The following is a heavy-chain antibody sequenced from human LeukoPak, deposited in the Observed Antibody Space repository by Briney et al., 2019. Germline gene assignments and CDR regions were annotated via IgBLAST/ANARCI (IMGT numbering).Heavy chain of an antibody. D-gene: IGHD2-21*02. CDR2: VSTDGSNQ. Sequence: GRSLRLSCAASGFTFSSYAMHWVRQAPGKGLEWVAVVSTDGSNQYYADSVKGRFTVSRDNSKNTLSLQMNSLRNEDTAVYYCAKDYCGGDCYYYFDYWGQGTLVTVSS. CDR3: AKDYCGGDCYYYFDY. V-gene: IGHV3-30-3*01. CDR1: GFTFSSYA. J-gene: IGHJ4*02.